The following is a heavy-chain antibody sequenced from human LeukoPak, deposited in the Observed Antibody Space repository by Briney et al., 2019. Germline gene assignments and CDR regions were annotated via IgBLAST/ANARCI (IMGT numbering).Heavy chain of an antibody. Sequence: GASVEVSCKASGGTFSSYAISWVRQAPGQGLEWMGGIIPIFGTANYAQKFQGRVTITADESTSTAYMELSSLRSEDTAVYYCASSDSGSPRDWGQGTPVTVSS. CDR3: ASSDSGSPRD. J-gene: IGHJ4*02. D-gene: IGHD1-26*01. CDR1: GGTFSSYA. V-gene: IGHV1-69*01. CDR2: IIPIFGTA.